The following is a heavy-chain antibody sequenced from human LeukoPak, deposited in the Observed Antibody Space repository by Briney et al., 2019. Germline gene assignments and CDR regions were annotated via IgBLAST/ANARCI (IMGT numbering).Heavy chain of an antibody. CDR3: ARDIGAAAGTDIDY. J-gene: IGHJ4*02. CDR2: ISAYNGNT. Sequence: GASVKVSCXASGYTFTSYGISWVRQAPGQGLEWMGWISAYNGNTNYAQKLQGRVTMTTDTSTGTAYMELRSLRSDDTAVYYCARDIGAAAGTDIDYWGQGTLVTVSS. CDR1: GYTFTSYG. V-gene: IGHV1-18*01. D-gene: IGHD6-13*01.